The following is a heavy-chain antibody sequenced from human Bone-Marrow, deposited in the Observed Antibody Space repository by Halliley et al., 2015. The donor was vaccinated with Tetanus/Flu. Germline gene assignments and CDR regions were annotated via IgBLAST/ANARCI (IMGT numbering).Heavy chain of an antibody. CDR2: VDGSGDRT. Sequence: SLRLSCAASGFAFDTYAVNWVRQAPGKGLEWVSAVDGSGDRTLYAYSVRGRFTISRDNSKNTIYLQMNSLRVEDTAVYYCAKENLDSRGGSWCHYRYGHGLDVWGQGSTVTVSS. CDR3: AKENLDSRGGSWCHYRYGHGLDV. D-gene: IGHD2-15*01. V-gene: IGHV3-23*01. J-gene: IGHJ6*02. CDR1: GFAFDTYA.